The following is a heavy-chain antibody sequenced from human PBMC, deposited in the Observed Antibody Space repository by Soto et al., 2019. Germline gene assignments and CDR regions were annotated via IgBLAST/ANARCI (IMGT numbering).Heavy chain of an antibody. CDR1: EVTFASYD. Sequence: PGGSLRLSCVASEVTFASYDMDWVRQAPGKGLEWVSLITSGGGGANYADSVKGRFTISRDNSKNTLYLQMNSLRAEDTAIYHCVKESKDWLSRGCFDLWGRVTMVTVSS. CDR3: VKESKDWLSRGCFDL. J-gene: IGHJ3*01. V-gene: IGHV3-23*01. CDR2: ITSGGGGA. D-gene: IGHD6-19*01.